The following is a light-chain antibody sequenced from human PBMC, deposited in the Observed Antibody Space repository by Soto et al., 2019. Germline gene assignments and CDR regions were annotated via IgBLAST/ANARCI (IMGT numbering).Light chain of an antibody. V-gene: IGLV2-14*01. J-gene: IGLJ1*01. CDR3: SSYAGSSNV. CDR2: EVS. CDR1: SSDVGGYKY. Sequence: QSALTQPASVSGSPGQSLTISCTGTSSDVGGYKYVSWYQQHPGKAPKLMIYEVSNRPSGVSNRFSGSKSGNTASLTISGLQAENEADYYCSSYAGSSNVFGTGTKVTVL.